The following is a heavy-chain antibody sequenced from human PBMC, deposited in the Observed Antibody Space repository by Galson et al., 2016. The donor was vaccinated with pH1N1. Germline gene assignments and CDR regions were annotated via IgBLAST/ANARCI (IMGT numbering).Heavy chain of an antibody. CDR2: ISANNGNT. Sequence: SVKVSCKASGYTFTTYGVTWVRQAPGQGPEWMGWISANNGNTNYAQKFQGRVTMTTDTSTSTAYMELRSLRSDDTAVYYCARWRYSTSWSDFDYWGQGTLVTVS. V-gene: IGHV1-18*01. J-gene: IGHJ4*02. D-gene: IGHD6-13*01. CDR1: GYTFTTYG. CDR3: ARWRYSTSWSDFDY.